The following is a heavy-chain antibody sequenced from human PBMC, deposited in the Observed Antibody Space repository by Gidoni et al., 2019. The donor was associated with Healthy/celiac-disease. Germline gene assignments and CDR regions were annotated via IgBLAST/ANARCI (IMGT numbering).Heavy chain of an antibody. CDR2: INHSGST. D-gene: IGHD3-10*01. V-gene: IGHV4-34*01. J-gene: IGHJ4*02. CDR1: GGSFSGYY. Sequence: QVQLQQWGAGLLKPSETLSLTCAVYGGSFSGYYWSWIRQPPGKGLEWIGEINHSGSTNYNPSLKSRVTISVDTSKNQFSLKLSSVTAADTAVYYCARGLRGSGRAVDYWGQGTLVTVSS. CDR3: ARGLRGSGRAVDY.